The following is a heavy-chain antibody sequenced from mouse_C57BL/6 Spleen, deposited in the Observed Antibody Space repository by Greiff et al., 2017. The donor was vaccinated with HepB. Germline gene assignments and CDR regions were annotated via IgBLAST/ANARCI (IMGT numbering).Heavy chain of an antibody. CDR2: IDPSDSYT. CDR1: GYTFTSYW. Sequence: QVQLQQSGAELVMPGASVKLSCKASGYTFTSYWMHWVKQRPGQGLEWIGEIDPSDSYTNYNQKFKGKSTLTVDKSSSTAYMQLSSLTSEDSAVYYCAIKGLTTVVAKGYYFDYWGQGTTLTVSS. CDR3: AIKGLTTVVAKGYYFDY. V-gene: IGHV1-69*01. D-gene: IGHD1-1*01. J-gene: IGHJ2*01.